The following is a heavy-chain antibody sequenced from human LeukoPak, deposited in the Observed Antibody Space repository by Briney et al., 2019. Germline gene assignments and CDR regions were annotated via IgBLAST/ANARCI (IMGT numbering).Heavy chain of an antibody. CDR1: GFTFSDYY. J-gene: IGHJ4*02. V-gene: IGHV3-11*01. CDR2: ISSSGSTI. D-gene: IGHD6-19*01. Sequence: GGSLRLSCAASGFTFSDYYLNWIRQAPGKGLEWVSYISSSGSTIYYADSVKGRFTISRDNAKNSLYLQMNSLRAEDTAVYYCARDAIAVAGTGIDYWGQGTLVTVSS. CDR3: ARDAIAVAGTGIDY.